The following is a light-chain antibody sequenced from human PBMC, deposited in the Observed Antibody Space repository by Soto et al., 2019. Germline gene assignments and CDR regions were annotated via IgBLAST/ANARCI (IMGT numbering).Light chain of an antibody. V-gene: IGLV1-36*01. CDR1: SSNIGNNA. J-gene: IGLJ1*01. CDR2: SNN. Sequence: QPVLTQPPSVSEAPRQRITIPCSGSSSNIGNNAVNWYQQLPGTTPKLLIYSNNQRPSGVPDRFSGSKSGTSASLAISGLQSEDEADYYCAAWDDSLSGYVFGTGTKLTVL. CDR3: AAWDDSLSGYV.